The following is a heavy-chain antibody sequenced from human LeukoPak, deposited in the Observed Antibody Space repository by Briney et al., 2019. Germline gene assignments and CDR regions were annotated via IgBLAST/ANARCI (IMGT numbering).Heavy chain of an antibody. D-gene: IGHD7-27*01. V-gene: IGHV3-11*04. CDR1: GFTFSDYN. CDR2: ISHTGTSM. CDR3: GRGHWGLDY. Sequence: GGSLRLSCAASGFTFSDYNMNWIRQAPGKGLEWVSYISHTGTSMFYGDSVKGRFTISRDNVKNSLYLQMNSLRAEDTAIYYCGRGHWGLDYWGQGARVTVSS. J-gene: IGHJ4*02.